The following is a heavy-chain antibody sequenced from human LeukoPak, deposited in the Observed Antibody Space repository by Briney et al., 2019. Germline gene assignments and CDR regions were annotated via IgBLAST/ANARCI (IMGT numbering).Heavy chain of an antibody. CDR3: ARPPTYYYDPAFDI. J-gene: IGHJ3*02. D-gene: IGHD3-22*01. CDR1: GYIFTNYW. CDR2: IYPGDSDT. Sequence: GESLKISCKGSGYIFTNYWIGWVRQMPGKGLEWMGIIYPGDSDTRYSPSFQGQVTISADKSISTAYLQWSSLKASDTAMYYCARPPTYYYDPAFDIWGQGTMVTVSS. V-gene: IGHV5-51*01.